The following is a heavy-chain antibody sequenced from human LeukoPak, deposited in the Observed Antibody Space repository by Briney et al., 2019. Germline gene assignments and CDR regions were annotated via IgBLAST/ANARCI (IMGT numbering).Heavy chain of an antibody. Sequence: SETLSLTCTVSDGSISSYYWSWIRQPPGKGLEWIGYIYYSGSTNYNPSLKSRVTISVDTSKNQFSLKLSSVTAADTAVYYCARDRSKGFDPWGQGTLVTVSS. CDR2: IYYSGST. J-gene: IGHJ5*02. V-gene: IGHV4-59*12. CDR1: DGSISSYY. CDR3: ARDRSKGFDP.